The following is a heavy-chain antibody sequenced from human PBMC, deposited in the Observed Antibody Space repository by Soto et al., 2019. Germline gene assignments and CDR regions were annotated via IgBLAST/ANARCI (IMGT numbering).Heavy chain of an antibody. CDR2: ISGNGSDT. V-gene: IGHV3-21*06. Sequence: GGSLRLSCAASGFTFSGYAMSWVRQAPGKGLEWVSTISGNGSDTHHVDSVKGRFTISRDNAKNSLFLQMNSLRVEDTAVYYCARGCGRAHCPYYMEVWGKGTTVTVSS. D-gene: IGHD2-15*01. CDR3: ARGCGRAHCPYYMEV. CDR1: GFTFSGYA. J-gene: IGHJ6*03.